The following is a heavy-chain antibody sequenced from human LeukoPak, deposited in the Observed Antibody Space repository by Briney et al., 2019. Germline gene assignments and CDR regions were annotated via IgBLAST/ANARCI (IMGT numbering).Heavy chain of an antibody. D-gene: IGHD2-2*02. CDR1: GFTFSFYG. J-gene: IGHJ4*02. Sequence: GESLRLSCATSGFTFSFYGMHWVRQAPGKGLEWVAFIQYDGSYKFYADSVKGRFTISRDNSKNTLYLQMNSLRAEDTAVYYCAKHCSSTSCYKDCWGQGTLVTVSS. CDR3: AKHCSSTSCYKDC. CDR2: IQYDGSYK. V-gene: IGHV3-30*02.